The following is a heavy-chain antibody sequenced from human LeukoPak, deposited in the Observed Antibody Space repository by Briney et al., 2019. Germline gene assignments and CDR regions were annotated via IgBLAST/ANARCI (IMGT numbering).Heavy chain of an antibody. J-gene: IGHJ4*02. V-gene: IGHV3-30-3*01. CDR1: GFTFSTYT. CDR2: ISYDGSSK. CDR3: ARRDNWGLDY. D-gene: IGHD7-27*01. Sequence: GGSLRLSCAASGFTFSTYTIHWVRQAPGKGLEWVALISYDGSSKYCANSVKGRFTISRDNSKNTLYLQMNSLRAEDTAVYYCARRDNWGLDYWGQGTLVTVSS.